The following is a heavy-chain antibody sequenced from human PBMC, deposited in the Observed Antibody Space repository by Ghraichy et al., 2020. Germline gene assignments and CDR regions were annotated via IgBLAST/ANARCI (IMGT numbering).Heavy chain of an antibody. CDR3: AKGGVNYDFWSGHED. V-gene: IGHV3-43*01. D-gene: IGHD3-3*01. CDR1: GFTFDDYT. J-gene: IGHJ4*02. Sequence: GGSLRLSCAASGFTFDDYTMHWVRQAPGKGLEWVSLISWDGGSTYYADSVKGRFTISRDNSKNSLYLQMNSLRTEDTALYYCAKGGVNYDFWSGHEDWGQGTLVTVSS. CDR2: ISWDGGST.